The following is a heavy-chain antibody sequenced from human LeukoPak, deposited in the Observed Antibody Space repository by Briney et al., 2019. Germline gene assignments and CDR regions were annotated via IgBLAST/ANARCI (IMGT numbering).Heavy chain of an antibody. J-gene: IGHJ4*02. CDR1: GFSFSSHG. D-gene: IGHD5-18*01. V-gene: IGHV3-33*06. Sequence: GGSLRLSCAASGFSFSSHGMHWVRQAPGKGLEWVAVIWYDGSNKYYADSVKGRFTISRDNSKNTVYLQMDSLRVEDTAVYYCAKDTTYGVHRYGQVGIDYWGQGTLVTVSS. CDR2: IWYDGSNK. CDR3: AKDTTYGVHRYGQVGIDY.